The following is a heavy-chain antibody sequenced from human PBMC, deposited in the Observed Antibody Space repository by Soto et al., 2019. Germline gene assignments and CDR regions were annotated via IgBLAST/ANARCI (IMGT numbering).Heavy chain of an antibody. V-gene: IGHV3-23*01. CDR2: ISGSGDST. Sequence: VQLLESGGGLVQPGGSLRLSCAASGLTFSNYAMHWVRQAPGTGLEWVSVISGSGDSTYYADSLKGRFTISRDSSKNTLYLQMNSLRAEDTAVYYCARRRSSWYFDYWGQGTMVTVSS. J-gene: IGHJ4*02. CDR3: ARRRSSWYFDY. CDR1: GLTFSNYA. D-gene: IGHD6-13*01.